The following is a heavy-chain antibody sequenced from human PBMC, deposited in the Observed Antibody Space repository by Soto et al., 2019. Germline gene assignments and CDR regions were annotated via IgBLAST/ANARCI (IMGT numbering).Heavy chain of an antibody. J-gene: IGHJ5*02. CDR3: ARSGYCTNGVCYTLFAP. V-gene: IGHV4-30-4*01. CDR1: GGSISSGDYY. D-gene: IGHD2-8*01. Sequence: PSETLSLTCTVSGGSISSGDYYWSWIRQPPGKGLEWIGYIYYSGSTYYNPSLKSRVTISVDTSKNQFSLKLSSVTAADTAVYYCARSGYCTNGVCYTLFAPWGQGTLVTVSS. CDR2: IYYSGST.